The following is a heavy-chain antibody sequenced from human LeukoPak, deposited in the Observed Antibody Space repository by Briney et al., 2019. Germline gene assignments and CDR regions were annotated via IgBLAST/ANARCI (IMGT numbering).Heavy chain of an antibody. CDR3: ARDYPFYDSRTDAFDI. V-gene: IGHV1-2*02. D-gene: IGHD3-22*01. Sequence: ASVKVSCKASGYNLRDYYLHWVRQAPGQGLEWMGWINPNSGGTNYAQRFQARVTMTRDTSLRSAYMELRRLRYDDTAVYYCARDYPFYDSRTDAFDIWGQGTMVTVSS. J-gene: IGHJ3*02. CDR2: INPNSGGT. CDR1: GYNLRDYY.